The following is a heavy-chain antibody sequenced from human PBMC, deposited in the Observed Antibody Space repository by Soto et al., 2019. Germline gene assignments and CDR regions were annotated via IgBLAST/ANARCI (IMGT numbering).Heavy chain of an antibody. J-gene: IGHJ5*02. Sequence: SQTLSLTCAISGDSVSSNSAAWNWIRQSPSRGLEWLGRTYYRSKWYNDYAVSVKSRITINPDTSKNQFSLQLNSVTPEDTAVYYCARDHIDSSSSWVIWFDPWGQGTLVTVSS. V-gene: IGHV6-1*01. D-gene: IGHD6-13*01. CDR2: TYYRSKWYN. CDR3: ARDHIDSSSSWVIWFDP. CDR1: GDSVSSNSAA.